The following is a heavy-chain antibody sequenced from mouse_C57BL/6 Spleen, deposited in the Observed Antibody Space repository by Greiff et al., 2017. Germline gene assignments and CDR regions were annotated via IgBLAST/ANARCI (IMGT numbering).Heavy chain of an antibody. D-gene: IGHD3-3*01. J-gene: IGHJ3*01. V-gene: IGHV1-81*01. CDR3: AKGDPWFAY. CDR1: GYTFTSYG. Sequence: VQRVESGAELARPGASVKLSCKASGYTFTSYGISWVKQRTGQGLEWIGEIYPRSGNTYYNEKFKGKATLTADKSSSTAYMELRSLTSEDSAVYFCAKGDPWFAYWGQGTLVTVSA. CDR2: IYPRSGNT.